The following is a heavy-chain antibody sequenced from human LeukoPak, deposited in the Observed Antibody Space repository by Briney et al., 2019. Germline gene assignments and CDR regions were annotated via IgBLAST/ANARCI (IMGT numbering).Heavy chain of an antibody. CDR1: GFTFHTSA. V-gene: IGHV1-58*02. CDR2: IVLGSGNT. CDR3: AAQRGASLHDLWSPPLFAP. Sequence: SVKVSCKASGFTFHTSAMQWVRQARGQRLEWIGWIVLGSGNTVYSHKFHNRVIITRDMSTSTVYMELDSLGSEDTAVYYCAAQRGASLHDLWSPPLFAPWGQGTLVTVSS. D-gene: IGHD3-3*01. J-gene: IGHJ5*02.